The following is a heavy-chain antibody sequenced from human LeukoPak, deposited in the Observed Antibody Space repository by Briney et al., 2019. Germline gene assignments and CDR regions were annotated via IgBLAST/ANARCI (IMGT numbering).Heavy chain of an antibody. D-gene: IGHD3-3*01. CDR1: GGSFSGYY. CDR2: INHSGST. Sequence: PSETLSLTCAVYGGSFSGYYWSWIRQPPGKGLEWIGEINHSGSTNYNPSLKSRVTISVDTSKNQFSLKLSSVTAADTAVYYCARFWSGYYFDYWGQGTLVTVSS. V-gene: IGHV4-34*01. CDR3: ARFWSGYYFDY. J-gene: IGHJ4*02.